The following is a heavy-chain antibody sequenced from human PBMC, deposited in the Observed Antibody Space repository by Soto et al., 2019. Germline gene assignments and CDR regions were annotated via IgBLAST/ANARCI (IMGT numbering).Heavy chain of an antibody. Sequence: HPGGSLRLSCSAFEFTFSNYAMHWVRQAPGRGLEYVSAISSHGHSTYYVDSVKGRFTISRDNSNTTLYLQMSSLIAEDTAVYYCGKGGGVLTAILDYWGQGTLVTVSS. CDR3: GKGGGVLTAILDY. CDR1: EFTFSNYA. CDR2: ISSHGHST. V-gene: IGHV3-64D*06. J-gene: IGHJ4*02. D-gene: IGHD2-21*02.